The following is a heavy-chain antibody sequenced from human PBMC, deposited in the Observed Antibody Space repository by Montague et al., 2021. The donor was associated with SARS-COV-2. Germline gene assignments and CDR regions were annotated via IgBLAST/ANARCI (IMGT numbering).Heavy chain of an antibody. D-gene: IGHD6-19*01. J-gene: IGHJ4*02. CDR3: AKALYSGGLFCESESDF. CDR1: GFTFGDYA. V-gene: IGHV3-23*01. CDR2: ISGDGANA. Sequence: SLRLSCAASGFTFGDYAINWVRQAPGKGLEWVASISGDGANAYYXESVLGRFAISRDNSKNTVLLQMDSLRVKDAAVYYCAKALYSGGLFCESESDFWGQGTLVTVSS.